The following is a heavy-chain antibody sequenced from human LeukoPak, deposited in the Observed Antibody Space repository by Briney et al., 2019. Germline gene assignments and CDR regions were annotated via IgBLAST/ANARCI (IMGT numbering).Heavy chain of an antibody. CDR2: AYSSGSP. Sequence: PSETLSLTCTVSGGSVNNGGYFWNWIRQSPGKGLEWLGYAYSSGSPNYNPSLRSRVSMSVDTSKNQFSLKLSSVTAADTAVYYCASVSVSSAGYHFYYYGMDVWGKGTTVIVSS. J-gene: IGHJ6*04. CDR1: GGSVNNGGYF. CDR3: ASVSVSSAGYHFYYYGMDV. D-gene: IGHD6-25*01. V-gene: IGHV4-61*08.